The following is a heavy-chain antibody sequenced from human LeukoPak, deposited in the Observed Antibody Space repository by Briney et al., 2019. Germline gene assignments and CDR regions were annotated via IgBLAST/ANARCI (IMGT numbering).Heavy chain of an antibody. V-gene: IGHV1-24*01. CDR3: ADFGVVTNWFDP. CDR1: GYTFTEMS. J-gene: IGHJ5*02. CDR2: IDPESGER. Sequence: GASVKVSCKVSGYTFTEMSIHWVRQTPGKGLEWLGGIDPESGERVYAQNFRGIVTMSEDTSTDKAYMEVSSLRSEDTAIYYCADFGVVTNWFDPWGQGTLVTVSS. D-gene: IGHD3-3*01.